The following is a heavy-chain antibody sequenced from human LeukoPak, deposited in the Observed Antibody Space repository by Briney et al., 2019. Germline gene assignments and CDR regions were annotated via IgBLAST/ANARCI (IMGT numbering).Heavy chain of an antibody. CDR2: IYYSGTT. D-gene: IGHD6-13*01. CDR3: ARRGIAAAGYDY. V-gene: IGHV4-59*08. Sequence: SETLSLTCTVSGGSMSSYYWSWIRQAPGKGLESIGYIYYSGTTNYNPSLKSRVTILVDTSKNQFSLNLSSVTAADTAVYYCARRGIAAAGYDYWGQGTLVTVSS. CDR1: GGSMSSYY. J-gene: IGHJ4*02.